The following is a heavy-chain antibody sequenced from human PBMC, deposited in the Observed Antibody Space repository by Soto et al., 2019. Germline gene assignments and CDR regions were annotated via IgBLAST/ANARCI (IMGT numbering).Heavy chain of an antibody. CDR1: GYTFPSHG. Sequence: ASVKVSCKASGYTFPSHGISWVRQAPGQGLEWMGWISGNTDYAQNLQGRVTMTTDTSTSTAYMELMSLRSDDTAVYYCAREPGIVGGNYMDVWGKGTTVTVSS. V-gene: IGHV1-18*01. J-gene: IGHJ6*03. D-gene: IGHD3-10*01. CDR2: ISGNT. CDR3: AREPGIVGGNYMDV.